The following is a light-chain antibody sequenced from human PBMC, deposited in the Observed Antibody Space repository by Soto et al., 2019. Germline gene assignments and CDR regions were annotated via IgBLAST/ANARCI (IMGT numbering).Light chain of an antibody. J-gene: IGKJ1*01. CDR2: AAS. CDR3: QQSYSTLTWT. CDR1: QSISSY. Sequence: DIQMTQSPSSLSASVGDRVTITCRASQSISSYLNWYQQKPGKAPKLLIYAASSLQSGFPSRFSGSGSGTDFTLTIRSLQPEDFANYYCQQSYSTLTWTFGQGTKVEIK. V-gene: IGKV1-39*01.